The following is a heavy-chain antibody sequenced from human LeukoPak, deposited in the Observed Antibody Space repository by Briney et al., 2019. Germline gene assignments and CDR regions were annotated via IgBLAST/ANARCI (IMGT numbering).Heavy chain of an antibody. V-gene: IGHV1-2*02. CDR1: GYTFTGYY. CDR2: INPNSGGT. CDR3: ARDNSVEDTAWWFDP. D-gene: IGHD4-23*01. J-gene: IGHJ5*02. Sequence: ASVKVSCKASGYTFTGYYMHWVRQAPGQGLEWMGWINPNSGGTNYAQRFQGRVTMTRDMSTSTDYMELSSLRSEDTAVYYCARDNSVEDTAWWFDPWGQGTLVTVSS.